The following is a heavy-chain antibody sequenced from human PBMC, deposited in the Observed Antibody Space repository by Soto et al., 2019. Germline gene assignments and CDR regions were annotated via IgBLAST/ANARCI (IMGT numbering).Heavy chain of an antibody. J-gene: IGHJ4*02. CDR1: GYTFTSYG. V-gene: IGHV1-18*01. D-gene: IGHD3-22*01. CDR2: ISAYNGNP. Sequence: QVQLVQSGAEVKKPGASVKVSCKASGYTFTSYGISWVRQAPGQGLEWMGWISAYNGNPNYAQKLQGRVTMTTDTSTSTAYMELRSLRSDDTAVYYCARGRVMNYDSSGYYARFIDYWGQGTLVTVSS. CDR3: ARGRVMNYDSSGYYARFIDY.